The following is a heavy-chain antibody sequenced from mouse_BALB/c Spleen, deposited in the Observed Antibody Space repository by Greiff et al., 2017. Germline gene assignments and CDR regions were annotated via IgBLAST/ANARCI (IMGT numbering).Heavy chain of an antibody. V-gene: IGHV6-6*02. CDR3: TSYYNYAMDY. J-gene: IGHJ4*01. CDR1: GFTFSNYW. D-gene: IGHD2-12*01. CDR2: IRLKSNNYAT. Sequence: EVKVEESGGGLVQPGGSMKLSCVASGFTFSNYWMNWVRQSPEKGLEWVAEIRLKSNNYATHYAESVKGRFTISRDDSKSSVYLQMNNLRAEDTGIYYCTSYYNYAMDYWGQGTSVTVSS.